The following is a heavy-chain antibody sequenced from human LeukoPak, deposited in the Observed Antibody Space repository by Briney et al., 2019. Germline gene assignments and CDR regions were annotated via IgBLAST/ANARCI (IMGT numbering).Heavy chain of an antibody. D-gene: IGHD2-21*02. CDR1: GFTFSSSW. CDR3: ARDRQYCGGDCYSGTIDI. Sequence: PGGSLRLSCAASGFTFSSSWMSWVRQAPGKGLEWVANIKEDGSEKYYVDSVKGRFTISRDNAKNSLFLQMNSLRAEDTAVYYCARDRQYCGGDCYSGTIDIWGQGTMVTVSS. J-gene: IGHJ3*02. CDR2: IKEDGSEK. V-gene: IGHV3-7*01.